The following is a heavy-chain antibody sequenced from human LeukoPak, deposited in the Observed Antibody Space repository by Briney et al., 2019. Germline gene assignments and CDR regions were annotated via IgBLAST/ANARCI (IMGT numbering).Heavy chain of an antibody. CDR3: AKAFQRGGAPRWYNWFDP. CDR2: ISYDGSNK. J-gene: IGHJ5*02. CDR1: GFTFSSYA. D-gene: IGHD1-26*01. Sequence: PGRSLRLSCAASGFTFSSYAMHWVRQAPGKGLEWVAVISYDGSNKYYADSVKGRFTISRDNSKNTLYLQMNSLRAEDTAVYYCAKAFQRGGAPRWYNWFDPWGQGTLVTVSS. V-gene: IGHV3-30-3*01.